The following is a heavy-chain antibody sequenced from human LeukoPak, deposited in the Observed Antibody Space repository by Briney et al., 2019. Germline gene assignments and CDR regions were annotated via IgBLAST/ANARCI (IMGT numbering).Heavy chain of an antibody. CDR2: IYSGST. D-gene: IGHD3-22*01. J-gene: IGHJ3*02. Sequence: SETLSLTCTVSGGSISSYYWSWIRQPAGKGLEWIGRIYSGSTNYNPSLKSRVTVSVDTSKNQFSLNLNSVTAADTAVYYCARDQGWVLGELISNTFDIWGQGTTVTVSS. V-gene: IGHV4-4*07. CDR3: ARDQGWVLGELISNTFDI. CDR1: GGSISSYY.